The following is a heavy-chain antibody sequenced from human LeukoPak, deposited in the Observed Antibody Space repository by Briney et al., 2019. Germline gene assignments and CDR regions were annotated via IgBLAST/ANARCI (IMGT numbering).Heavy chain of an antibody. J-gene: IGHJ4*02. D-gene: IGHD1-14*01. Sequence: GGSLRLSCAASGFTFSNAWMTWVRQAPGKGLEWVGRIKSKTDGGTTEYATTVKGRFSISRDDSKNTVYLQMNGLKTEDTAVYYCTNPPDYYHYWGQGTLVTVSS. CDR1: GFTFSNAW. CDR3: TNPPDYYHY. V-gene: IGHV3-15*01. CDR2: IKSKTDGGTT.